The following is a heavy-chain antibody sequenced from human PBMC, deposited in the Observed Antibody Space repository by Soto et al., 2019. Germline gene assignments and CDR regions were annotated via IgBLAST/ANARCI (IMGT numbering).Heavy chain of an antibody. D-gene: IGHD3-3*01. CDR1: GGTFSSYA. V-gene: IGHV1-69*12. Sequence: QVQLVQSGAEVKKPGSSVKVSCKASGGTFSSYAISWVRQAPGQGLEWMGGIIPIFGTANYAQKFQGRVTITADESTSTAYMELSSLRSEDTAVYYCARAEEGYYDSWSGPNYYYGMDVWGQGTTVTVSS. CDR3: ARAEEGYYDSWSGPNYYYGMDV. J-gene: IGHJ6*02. CDR2: IIPIFGTA.